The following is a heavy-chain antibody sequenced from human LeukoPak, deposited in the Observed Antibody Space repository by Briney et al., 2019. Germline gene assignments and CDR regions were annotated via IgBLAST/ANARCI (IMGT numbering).Heavy chain of an antibody. V-gene: IGHV3-30-3*01. CDR3: ARDLNYAHDY. D-gene: IGHD2-2*01. CDR2: ISYDGINK. J-gene: IGHJ4*02. Sequence: GGSLRLSCAASGFTFSSYDIHWVRQAPGKGLDWVTLISYDGINKYYADSVKGRFTISRDNSKNTLYLQMNTLRAEDTAVYFCARDLNYAHDYWGQGALVTVSS. CDR1: GFTFSSYD.